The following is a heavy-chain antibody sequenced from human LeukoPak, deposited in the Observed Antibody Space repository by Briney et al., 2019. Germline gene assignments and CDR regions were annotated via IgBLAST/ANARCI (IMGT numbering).Heavy chain of an antibody. V-gene: IGHV4-61*01. CDR1: GGSISSSSYY. J-gene: IGHJ4*02. D-gene: IGHD1-14*01. Sequence: SETLSLTCTVSGGSISSSSYYWSWIRQPPGTGLEWIGYIYYSGSTNYNPSLKSRVTISVDTSKNQFSLKLSSVTAADTAVYYCARDPTLRIWGQGTLVTVSS. CDR3: ARDPTLRI. CDR2: IYYSGST.